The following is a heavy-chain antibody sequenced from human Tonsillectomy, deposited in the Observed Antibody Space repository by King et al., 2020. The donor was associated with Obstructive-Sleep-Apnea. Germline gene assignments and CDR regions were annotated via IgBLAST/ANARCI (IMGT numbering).Heavy chain of an antibody. CDR1: GFTFNNYS. D-gene: IGHD1-26*01. CDR2: ISSSSSYM. J-gene: IGHJ4*02. Sequence: VQLVESGGGLVKPGGSLRLSCAASGFTFNNYSMNWVRQAPGKGLEWVSSISSSSSYMYYGDSVKGRFTISRDNAKNSLYLQMNSLRAEDTAVYYCARPLGISYFDCWGQGTLVTVSS. CDR3: ARPLGISYFDC. V-gene: IGHV3-21*01.